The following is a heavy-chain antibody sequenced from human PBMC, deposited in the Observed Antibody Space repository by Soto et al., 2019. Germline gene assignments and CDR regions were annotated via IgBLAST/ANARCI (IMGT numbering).Heavy chain of an antibody. Sequence: ASVKVSCKASGYTFTSYGISWVRQAPGQGLEWMGWISAYNGNTNYAQKLQGRVTMTTDTSTSTAYMELRSLRSDDTAVYYCHCYITMVRGVIITSFDYWGQGTLVTVSS. CDR3: HCYITMVRGVIITSFDY. D-gene: IGHD3-10*01. CDR1: GYTFTSYG. CDR2: ISAYNGNT. V-gene: IGHV1-18*01. J-gene: IGHJ4*02.